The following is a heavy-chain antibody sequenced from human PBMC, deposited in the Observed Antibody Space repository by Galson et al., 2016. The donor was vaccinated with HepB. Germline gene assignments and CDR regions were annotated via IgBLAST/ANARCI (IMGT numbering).Heavy chain of an antibody. CDR3: ARGGGITMVRGVMPGRFDP. D-gene: IGHD3-10*01. CDR1: EFTFSTYG. J-gene: IGHJ5*02. CDR2: IWPDGSNK. Sequence: SLRLSCAASEFTFSTYGMHWVRQAPGKGLEWVALIWPDGSNKYYADSVKGRFTISRDNLKNTLYLQMNSLKVEDTAVYYCARGGGITMVRGVMPGRFDPWGQGTLSPSPQ. V-gene: IGHV3-33*01.